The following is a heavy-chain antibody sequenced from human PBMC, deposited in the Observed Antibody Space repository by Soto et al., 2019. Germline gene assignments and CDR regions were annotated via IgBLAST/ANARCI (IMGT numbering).Heavy chain of an antibody. CDR2: MNPNSGNA. CDR1: GYAFTSYD. Sequence: GALVKVSCKASGYAFTSYDINWVRQATGQGLEWMGWMNPNSGNAGYAQKFQGRVTMTRNTSISTAYMELSSLRSEDTAVYYCAREGPLDTAMVSDAFDIWGQGTMVTVSS. V-gene: IGHV1-8*01. J-gene: IGHJ3*02. D-gene: IGHD5-18*01. CDR3: AREGPLDTAMVSDAFDI.